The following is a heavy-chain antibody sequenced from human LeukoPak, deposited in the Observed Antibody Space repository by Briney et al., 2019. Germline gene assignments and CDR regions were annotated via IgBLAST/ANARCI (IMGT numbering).Heavy chain of an antibody. CDR2: IYYSGST. D-gene: IGHD2-2*01. CDR3: ASLGYCSSTSCYRGIFDY. CDR1: GGSISSYY. Sequence: KPSETLSLTCTVSGGSISSYYWSWIRQPPGKGLEWIGYIYYSGSTNYNPSLKSRVTISVDTSKNQFSLKLSSVTAADTAVYYCASLGYCSSTSCYRGIFDYWGQGTLVTVSS. J-gene: IGHJ4*02. V-gene: IGHV4-59*01.